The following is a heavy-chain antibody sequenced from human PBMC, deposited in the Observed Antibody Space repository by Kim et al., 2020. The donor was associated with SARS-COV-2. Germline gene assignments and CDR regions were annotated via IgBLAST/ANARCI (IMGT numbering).Heavy chain of an antibody. V-gene: IGHV3-23*01. D-gene: IGHD3-10*01. CDR1: GFTFSSYA. CDR2: ISGSGGST. J-gene: IGHJ4*02. Sequence: GGSLRLSCAASGFTFSSYAMSWFRQAPGKGLEWVSAISGSGGSTYYADSVKGRFTISRDNSKNTLYLQMNSLRAEDTAVYYCAKVPPLGTYGSGFDYWGQGTLVTVSS. CDR3: AKVPPLGTYGSGFDY.